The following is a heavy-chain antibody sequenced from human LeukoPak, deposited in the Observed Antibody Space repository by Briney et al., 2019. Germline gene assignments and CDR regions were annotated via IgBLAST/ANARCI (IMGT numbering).Heavy chain of an antibody. J-gene: IGHJ3*01. D-gene: IGHD4/OR15-4a*01. CDR3: AKDQGLNHGFDV. Sequence: GGSLRLSCVASGFTFSNYNMNWVRQAPGKGLEWVSSISSGSSYIYYADSVKGRFSISRDNAKNSLYLQMNTLGAEDTAVYYCAKDQGLNHGFDVRGQGTMVTVSS. CDR2: ISSGSSYI. CDR1: GFTFSNYN. V-gene: IGHV3-21*01.